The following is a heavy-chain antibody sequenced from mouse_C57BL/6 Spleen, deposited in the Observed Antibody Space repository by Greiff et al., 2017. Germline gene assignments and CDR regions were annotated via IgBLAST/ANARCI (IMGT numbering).Heavy chain of an antibody. J-gene: IGHJ4*01. V-gene: IGHV5-17*01. Sequence: EVMLVESGGGLVKPGGSLKLSCAASGFTFSDYGMHWVRQAPEKGLEWVAYISSGSSTIYYADTVKGRFTISRDNAKNTLFLQMTSLRSEDTAMYYCARGGPNWDNAMDYWGQGTSVTVSS. CDR1: GFTFSDYG. CDR3: ARGGPNWDNAMDY. D-gene: IGHD4-1*01. CDR2: ISSGSSTI.